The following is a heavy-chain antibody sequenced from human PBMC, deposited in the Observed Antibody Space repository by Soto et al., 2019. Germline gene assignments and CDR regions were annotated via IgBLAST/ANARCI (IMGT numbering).Heavy chain of an antibody. CDR1: GFTFRNYD. CDR3: ARTDRDFYGLDV. J-gene: IGHJ6*02. CDR2: ISAAGDT. V-gene: IGHV3-13*01. Sequence: EVQLVESGGGLVQPGGSLRLSCEASGFTFRNYDMHWVRQGTGKGLEWVSGISAAGDTDYADSVEARFTISSENAKNSFFLKMNSLRVGDTAVYYCARTDRDFYGLDVWGQGTTVIVSS.